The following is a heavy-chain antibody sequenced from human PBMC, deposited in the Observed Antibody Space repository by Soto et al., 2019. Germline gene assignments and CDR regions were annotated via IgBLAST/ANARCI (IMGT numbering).Heavy chain of an antibody. CDR2: IYYSGNT. V-gene: IGHV4-31*03. CDR1: GGSIRSGGYY. J-gene: IGHJ6*02. Sequence: QVQLQESGPGLVKPSQTLSLTCTVSGGSIRSGGYYWRWVRQNPRSGLEWIGKIYYSGNTYYNPSLNSRLTISVDTSNNQFSLNLSSVTAADTAVYYCARDRLMATAGTARHYFGLDVWGQGTTVTVSS. CDR3: ARDRLMATAGTARHYFGLDV. D-gene: IGHD5-18*01.